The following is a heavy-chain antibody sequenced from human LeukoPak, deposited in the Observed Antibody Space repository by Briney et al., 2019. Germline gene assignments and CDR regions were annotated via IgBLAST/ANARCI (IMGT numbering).Heavy chain of an antibody. CDR1: GYTFTGYY. J-gene: IGHJ4*02. D-gene: IGHD2-15*01. V-gene: IGHV1-2*02. CDR2: INPNSGGT. CDR3: AREYCSGGSCYHYFDY. Sequence: GASVKVSCKASGYTFTGYYMHWVRQAPGQGLEWMGWINPNSGGTNYAQKFQGRVTMTRDTSISTAYMELSRLRSDDTAVYYCAREYCSGGSCYHYFDYWGQGTLVTVSS.